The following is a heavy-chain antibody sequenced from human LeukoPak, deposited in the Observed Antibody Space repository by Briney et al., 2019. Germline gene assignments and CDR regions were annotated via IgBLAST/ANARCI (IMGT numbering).Heavy chain of an antibody. D-gene: IGHD6-13*01. CDR2: IYYSGST. J-gene: IGHJ4*02. V-gene: IGHV4-59*08. Sequence: SETLSLTCTVSGGSLSSHHWSWIRQPPGKGLEWIGDIYYSGSTNYKPSLKSRGTISVDTSKNQFSLKLTSVTAADTAVYYCARHLDIAASGTFDYWGQGTLVTVSS. CDR1: GGSLSSHH. CDR3: ARHLDIAASGTFDY.